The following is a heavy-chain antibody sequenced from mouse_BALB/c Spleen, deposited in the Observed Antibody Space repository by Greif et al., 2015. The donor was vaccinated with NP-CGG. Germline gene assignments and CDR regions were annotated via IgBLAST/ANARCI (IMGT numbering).Heavy chain of an antibody. V-gene: IGHV10S3*01. CDR3: VRQRGFFDY. D-gene: IGHD3-1*01. Sequence: VKDRFTISRDDSQSMLYLQMNNLKTEDTAMYYCVRQRGFFDYWGQGTTLTVSS. J-gene: IGHJ2*01.